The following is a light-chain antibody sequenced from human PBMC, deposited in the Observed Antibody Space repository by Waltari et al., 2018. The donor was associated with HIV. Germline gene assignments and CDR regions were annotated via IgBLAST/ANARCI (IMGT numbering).Light chain of an antibody. J-gene: IGKJ1*01. CDR1: QSISSW. Sequence: DIQMTQSPSTLSASVGDRVTITCRASQSISSWLAWYQQKPGKAPKLLIYKASSLESGVPSRFSGSGSGTEFTLTISSLQPYDFAAYYCQQYNSYSQTFGQGTKVEMK. CDR3: QQYNSYSQT. V-gene: IGKV1-5*03. CDR2: KAS.